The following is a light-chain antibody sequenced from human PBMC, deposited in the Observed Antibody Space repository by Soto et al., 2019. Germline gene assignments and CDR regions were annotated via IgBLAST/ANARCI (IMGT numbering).Light chain of an antibody. J-gene: IGKJ4*01. V-gene: IGKV3-20*01. CDR3: QQFGSSLLT. CDR1: QTASTDY. Sequence: EIVLTQSPGTLSLSPGERATLSCRASQTASTDYLAWYQQRPGQPPRLLIYAASKRASGIPDRFSGSGSGTDITLTINRLEPEDFAVYYCQQFGSSLLTFGGGTKVEIK. CDR2: AAS.